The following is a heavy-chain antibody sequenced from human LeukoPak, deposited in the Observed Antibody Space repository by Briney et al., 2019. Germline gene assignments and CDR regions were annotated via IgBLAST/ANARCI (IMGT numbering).Heavy chain of an antibody. CDR2: ISYDGSNK. V-gene: IGHV3-30-3*01. J-gene: IGHJ4*02. CDR1: GFTFSSYA. Sequence: PGGSLRLSCAASGFTFSSYAMHWVRQAPGKGLEWVAVISYDGSNKYYADSVKGRFTISRDSSKNSLYLQMNSLRAEDTAVYYCARSGSPDDYWGQGTLVTVSS. CDR3: ARSGSPDDY. D-gene: IGHD2-15*01.